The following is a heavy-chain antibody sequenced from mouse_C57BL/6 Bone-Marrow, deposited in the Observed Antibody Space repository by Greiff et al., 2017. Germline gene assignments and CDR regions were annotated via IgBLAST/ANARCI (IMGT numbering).Heavy chain of an antibody. V-gene: IGHV3-6*01. J-gene: IGHJ4*01. CDR3: ARLYYGSSYGAMDY. CDR2: ISYDGSN. CDR1: GYSITSGYY. Sequence: EVKLVESGPGLVKPSQSLSLTCSVTGYSITSGYYWNWIRQFPGNKLEWMGYISYDGSNNYNPSLKNRISITRDTSKNQFFLKLNSVTTEDTATYYCARLYYGSSYGAMDYWGQGTSVTVSS. D-gene: IGHD1-1*01.